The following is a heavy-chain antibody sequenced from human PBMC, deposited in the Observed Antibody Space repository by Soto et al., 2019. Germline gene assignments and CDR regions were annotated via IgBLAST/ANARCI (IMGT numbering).Heavy chain of an antibody. Sequence: EVQLVESGGGLVQPGRSLRLSCAASGFTFDDYAMHWVRQAPGKGLEWVSGISWNSGSIGYADSVKGRFTISRDNAKNSLYLQMNSLRAEDTALDYCAKARGYCTNGVCGDAFDIWGQGTMVTVSS. CDR3: AKARGYCTNGVCGDAFDI. V-gene: IGHV3-9*01. D-gene: IGHD2-8*01. CDR2: ISWNSGSI. CDR1: GFTFDDYA. J-gene: IGHJ3*02.